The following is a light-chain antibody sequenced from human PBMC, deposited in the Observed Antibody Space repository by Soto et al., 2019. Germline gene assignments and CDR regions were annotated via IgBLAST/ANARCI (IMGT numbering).Light chain of an antibody. CDR2: DVS. CDR1: SSDVGAYDY. Sequence: QSALTQPASVSGSPGQSITISCTGTSSDVGAYDYVSWYQQHPGKDPKLMIHDVSNRPSGVSNRFSGSKSGNTASLTIFGLQAEDEADYYCSSYTTSSTWVFGGGTKVTVL. CDR3: SSYTTSSTWV. V-gene: IGLV2-14*03. J-gene: IGLJ3*02.